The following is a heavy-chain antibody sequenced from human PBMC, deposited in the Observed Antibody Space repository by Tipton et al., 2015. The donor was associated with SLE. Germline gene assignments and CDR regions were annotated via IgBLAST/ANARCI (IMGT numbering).Heavy chain of an antibody. D-gene: IGHD4-17*01. CDR2: IASSSHYR. Sequence: SLRLSCAASGFTFISYSMNWVRQAPGKGLEWVSSIASSSHYRYYADSVKGRFTVSRDNGKNSVNLQMNNLRAEDTAVYYCAASPGGVTTSQIDYWGQGTLVTVSS. V-gene: IGHV3-21*03. CDR1: GFTFISYS. CDR3: AASPGGVTTSQIDY. J-gene: IGHJ4*02.